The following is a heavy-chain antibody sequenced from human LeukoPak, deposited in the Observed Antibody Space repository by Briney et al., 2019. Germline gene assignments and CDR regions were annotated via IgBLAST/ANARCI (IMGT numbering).Heavy chain of an antibody. J-gene: IGHJ1*01. CDR2: ISPDGNYI. V-gene: IGHV3-23*01. CDR3: VKRFAESIVSEH. D-gene: IGHD2-15*01. Sequence: PGGSLRLSCAASGYTFSSYAMSWVRQAPGKGLEWVSTISPDGNYIYYADPLRGRFTMSRDNSKNTLYLQMNSLRVEDTAIYYCVKRFAESIVSEHWGQGTLVTVSS. CDR1: GYTFSSYA.